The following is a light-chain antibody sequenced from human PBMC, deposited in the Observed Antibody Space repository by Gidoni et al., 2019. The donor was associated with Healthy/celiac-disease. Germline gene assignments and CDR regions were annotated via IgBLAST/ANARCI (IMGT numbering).Light chain of an antibody. V-gene: IGKV1-33*01. CDR1: QDISNY. J-gene: IGKJ5*01. CDR2: DAS. Sequence: DIQMTQSPSSLSASVGDRVTITCQASQDISNYLNWYQQKPGKAPKLPIYDASNLETGVPSRFSGSGSGTDFTFTISSLQPEDIATYYCQQYDNLPITFGQGKRREIK. CDR3: QQYDNLPIT.